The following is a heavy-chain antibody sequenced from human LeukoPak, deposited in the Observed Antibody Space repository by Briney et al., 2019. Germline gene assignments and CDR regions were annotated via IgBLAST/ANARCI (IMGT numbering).Heavy chain of an antibody. CDR1: GGSISSSNW. V-gene: IGHV4-4*02. CDR3: ARDYPYYYDGMWYCDY. CDR2: IYHSGST. D-gene: IGHD3-22*01. J-gene: IGHJ4*02. Sequence: PSETLSLTCAVSGGSISSSNWWSWVRQPPGKGLEWIGEIYHSGSTNYNPSLKSRVTISVDKSKNQFSLKLSSVTAADTAVYYCARDYPYYYDGMWYCDYWGQGTLVSVSS.